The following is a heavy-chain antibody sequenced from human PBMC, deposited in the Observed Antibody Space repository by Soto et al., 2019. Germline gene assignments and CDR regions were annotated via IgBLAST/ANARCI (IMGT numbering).Heavy chain of an antibody. CDR3: ARLDADYDILTGYY. Sequence: SVKVSCKASGGTFSSYAISWVRQAPGQGLEWMGGIIPIFGTANYAQKFQGRATITADESTSTAYMELSSLRSEDTAVYYCARLDADYDILTGYYWGQGTLVTVSS. CDR2: IIPIFGTA. J-gene: IGHJ4*02. V-gene: IGHV1-69*13. CDR1: GGTFSSYA. D-gene: IGHD3-9*01.